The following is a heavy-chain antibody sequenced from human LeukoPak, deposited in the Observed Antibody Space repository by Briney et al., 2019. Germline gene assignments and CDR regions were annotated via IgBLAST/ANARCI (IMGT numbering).Heavy chain of an antibody. Sequence: PGGSLRLSCAASGFTFSSNGMSWVRQAPGKGLEWVSGISDSGGSTYHADSVKGRFTIPRDNSRNTLYLQMNSLRAEDTALYYCAKGLHTRSGWAKFDYWGQGNLVTVSS. CDR1: GFTFSSNG. D-gene: IGHD6-19*01. J-gene: IGHJ4*02. CDR3: AKGLHTRSGWAKFDY. CDR2: ISDSGGST. V-gene: IGHV3-23*01.